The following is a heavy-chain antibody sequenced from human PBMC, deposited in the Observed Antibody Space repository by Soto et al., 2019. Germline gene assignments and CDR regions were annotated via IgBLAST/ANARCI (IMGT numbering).Heavy chain of an antibody. D-gene: IGHD3-22*01. CDR3: ARDRGPSSGYYPYWFDP. CDR2: IIPIFGTA. CDR1: GGTFSSYA. V-gene: IGHV1-69*12. J-gene: IGHJ5*02. Sequence: QVQLVQSGAEVKKPGSSVKVSCKASGGTFSSYAITWVRQAPGQGLEWMGGIIPIFGTANYAQKFQGRVTSTADESTSTAYMELRSLRSEDTAVYYCARDRGPSSGYYPYWFDPWGQGTLVTVSS.